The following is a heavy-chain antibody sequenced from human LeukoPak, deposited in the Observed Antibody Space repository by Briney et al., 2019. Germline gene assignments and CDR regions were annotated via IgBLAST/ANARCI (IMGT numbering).Heavy chain of an antibody. V-gene: IGHV3-7*01. CDR2: LNQDGSEK. D-gene: IGHD1-14*01. J-gene: IGHJ4*02. CDR1: GFTFSTYW. Sequence: GGSLRLSCAASGFTFSTYWINWVRQAPGKGLEWVAVLNQDGSEKYYVDSVKGRFTISRDNAKNSLYLQMNGLRAEDTAVYYCARDFRNAGDYWGQGTLVTVSS. CDR3: ARDFRNAGDY.